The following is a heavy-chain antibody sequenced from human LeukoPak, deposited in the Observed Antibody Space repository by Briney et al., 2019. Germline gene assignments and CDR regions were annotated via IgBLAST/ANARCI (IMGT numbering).Heavy chain of an antibody. V-gene: IGHV1-8*01. D-gene: IGHD6-19*01. CDR3: ARGIRGWYQGRLEYWFDP. CDR1: GYTFTSYD. J-gene: IGHJ5*02. CDR2: MNPNSGNT. Sequence: ASVKVSCKASGYTFTSYDINWVRQVTGQGLEWMGWMNPNSGNTGYAQKFQGRVTMTKNTSISTAYMELSSLRSEDTAVYYCARGIRGWYQGRLEYWFDPWGQGTLVTVSS.